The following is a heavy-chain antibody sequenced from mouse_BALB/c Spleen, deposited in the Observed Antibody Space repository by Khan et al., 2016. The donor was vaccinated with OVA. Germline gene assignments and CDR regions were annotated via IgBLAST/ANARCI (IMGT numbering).Heavy chain of an antibody. J-gene: IGHJ3*01. CDR3: ARREYLMAWFAY. Sequence: QVQLKQSGPGLVQPSQSLSITCTVSGFSLTNFGVHWVRQSPGKGLEWLGVIWSGGSTDYYAAFKSRLCISKDNSKSQVFFKMNSLQANDTATYYCARREYLMAWFAYWGQGTLVTVSA. CDR2: IWSGGST. CDR1: GFSLTNFG. V-gene: IGHV2-2*02.